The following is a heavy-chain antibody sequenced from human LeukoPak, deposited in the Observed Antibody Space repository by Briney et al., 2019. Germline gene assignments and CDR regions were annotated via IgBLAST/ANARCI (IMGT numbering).Heavy chain of an antibody. CDR3: ARSGMYYYGSGDFDY. CDR2: IKQDGSEK. V-gene: IGHV3-7*01. D-gene: IGHD3-10*01. CDR1: GFTFSSYW. J-gene: IGHJ4*02. Sequence: GGSLRLSCAASGFTFSSYWMSWVRQAPGKGLEWVANIKQDGSEKYYVDSVEGRFTISRDNAKNSLYLQMNSLRAEDTAVYYCARSGMYYYGSGDFDYWGQGTLVTVSS.